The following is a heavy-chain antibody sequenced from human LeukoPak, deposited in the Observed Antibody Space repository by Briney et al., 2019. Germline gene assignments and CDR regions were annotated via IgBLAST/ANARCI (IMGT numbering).Heavy chain of an antibody. J-gene: IGHJ4*02. Sequence: GGSLRLSCAASGFTFSSYGMHWVRQAPGKGLEWVAVIWYDGSNKYYADPVKGRFTISRDNSKNTLYLQMNSLRAEDTAVYYCARNTFGAGPFDYWGQGTLVTVSS. CDR1: GFTFSSYG. V-gene: IGHV3-33*01. D-gene: IGHD3-10*01. CDR3: ARNTFGAGPFDY. CDR2: IWYDGSNK.